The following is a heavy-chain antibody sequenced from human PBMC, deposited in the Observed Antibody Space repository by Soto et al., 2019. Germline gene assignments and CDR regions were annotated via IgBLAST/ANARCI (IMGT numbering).Heavy chain of an antibody. CDR2: IKSKTDGGTT. CDR3: TTARDYYESSGSFDY. Sequence: EVQLVESGGGLVKPGGSLRLSCAASGFTFSNAWMNWVRQAPGKGLEWVGRIKSKTDGGTTDYAAPVKGRFTISRDDSKYTLYLQMNSLKTEDTAVYYCTTARDYYESSGSFDYWGQGTLVTVSS. D-gene: IGHD3-22*01. CDR1: GFTFSNAW. V-gene: IGHV3-15*07. J-gene: IGHJ4*02.